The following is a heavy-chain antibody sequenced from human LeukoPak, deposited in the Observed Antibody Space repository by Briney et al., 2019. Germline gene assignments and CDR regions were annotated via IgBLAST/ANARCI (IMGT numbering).Heavy chain of an antibody. D-gene: IGHD3-16*01. J-gene: IGHJ4*02. CDR3: ARHDNDDDFDY. CDR2: INMYTANP. Sequence: ASVKASCKASGYTFTRYAINWLRQTPGQGLEWMGRINMYTANPAYAQGFTERFVFSLDTSVTTAYLQISNLKTEDTAVYYCARHDNDDDFDYWGQGTLVTVSS. CDR1: GYTFTRYA. V-gene: IGHV7-4-1*02.